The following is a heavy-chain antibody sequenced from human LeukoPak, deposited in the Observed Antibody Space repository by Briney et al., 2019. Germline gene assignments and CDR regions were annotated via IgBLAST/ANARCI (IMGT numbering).Heavy chain of an antibody. J-gene: IGHJ4*02. Sequence: ASVKLSCKASGYTFTSYYMHWVRQGPGQGLEWMGWINPNSGGTNYAQKFQGRVTMTRDTSISIAYMELSRLRYDDTAVYYCARARYYDSSGYRFDYWGQGTLVTVSS. CDR3: ARARYYDSSGYRFDY. V-gene: IGHV1-2*02. CDR1: GYTFTSYY. CDR2: INPNSGGT. D-gene: IGHD3-22*01.